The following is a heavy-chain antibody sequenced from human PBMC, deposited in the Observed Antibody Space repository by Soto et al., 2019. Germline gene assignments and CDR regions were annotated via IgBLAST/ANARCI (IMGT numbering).Heavy chain of an antibody. CDR2: ISSSSIYI. J-gene: IGHJ4*02. Sequence: EVQLVESGGGLVKPGGSLRLSCAASGFTFSSYSMNWVRQAPGKGLEWVSSISSSSIYIYYADSVKGRFTISRDNAKCSLYLQMNSLRAEDTAVYYCASQSAAGTDVYYFDYWGQGTLVTVSS. V-gene: IGHV3-21*01. CDR3: ASQSAAGTDVYYFDY. CDR1: GFTFSSYS. D-gene: IGHD6-13*01.